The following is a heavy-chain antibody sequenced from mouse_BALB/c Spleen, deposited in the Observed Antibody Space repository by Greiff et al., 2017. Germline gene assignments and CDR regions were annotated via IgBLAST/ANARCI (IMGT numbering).Heavy chain of an antibody. Sequence: EVQLQESGPELVKPGASVKVSCKASGYAFTSYNMYWVKQSHGKSLEWIGYIDPYNGGTSYNQKFKGKATLTVDKSSSTAYMHLNSLTSEDSAVYYCASSGSSYGWFAYWGQGTLVTVSA. CDR1: GYAFTSYN. CDR3: ASSGSSYGWFAY. J-gene: IGHJ3*01. D-gene: IGHD1-1*01. CDR2: IDPYNGGT. V-gene: IGHV1S135*01.